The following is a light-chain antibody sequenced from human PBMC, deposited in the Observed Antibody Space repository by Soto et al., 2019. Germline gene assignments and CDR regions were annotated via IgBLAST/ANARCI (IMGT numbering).Light chain of an antibody. CDR2: DNK. V-gene: IGLV1-40*01. J-gene: IGLJ1*01. CDR3: QSFDNSLRGFYV. Sequence: QAVVTQPPSVSGAPGQRVTISCTGSSSNIGAGYDVHWYQQLPGRAPKLLIYDNKNRPSGVPDRFSGSNSGTSASLAITGLQAEDEADYYCQSFDNSLRGFYVFGTGTKVTVL. CDR1: SSNIGAGYD.